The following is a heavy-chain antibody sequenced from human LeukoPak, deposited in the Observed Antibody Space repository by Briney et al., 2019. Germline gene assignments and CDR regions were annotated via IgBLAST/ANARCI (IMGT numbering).Heavy chain of an antibody. CDR3: AREIGVYYYDSSGYYPSGYFQH. CDR1: GGSISSGGYY. CDR2: IYYSGST. Sequence: SETLSLTCTVSGGSISSGGYYWSWIRQHPGKGLEWIVYIYYSGSTYYNPSLKSRVTISVDTSKNQFSLKLSSVTAADTAVYYCAREIGVYYYDSSGYYPSGYFQHWGQGTLVTVSS. J-gene: IGHJ1*01. V-gene: IGHV4-31*03. D-gene: IGHD3-22*01.